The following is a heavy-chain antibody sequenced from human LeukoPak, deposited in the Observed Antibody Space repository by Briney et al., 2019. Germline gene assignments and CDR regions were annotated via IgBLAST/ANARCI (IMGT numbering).Heavy chain of an antibody. D-gene: IGHD3-3*01. V-gene: IGHV3-73*01. J-gene: IGHJ4*02. CDR1: GFTFSGSA. CDR3: TIRITIFGVVVDY. Sequence: PGGSLRLSCAASGFTFSGSAMHWVRQASGKGLEWVGRIRSKANSYATPYAASVEGGFTISRDDSKNTAYLQMNSLKTKDTAVYYCTIRITIFGVVVDYWGQGTLVTVSS. CDR2: IRSKANSYAT.